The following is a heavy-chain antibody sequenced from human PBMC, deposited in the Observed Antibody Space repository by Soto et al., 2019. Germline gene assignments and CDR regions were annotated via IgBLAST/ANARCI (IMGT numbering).Heavy chain of an antibody. Sequence: PGGSLRLSCAASGFTFSSYAMSWVRQAPGKGLEWVSAISGRGDSTYYTDSVKGRFTISRDNSKNTLYLQMNSLRAEDTAVYYCAKDREDYFDYWGQGTLVTVYS. J-gene: IGHJ4*02. CDR1: GFTFSSYA. CDR3: AKDREDYFDY. CDR2: ISGRGDST. V-gene: IGHV3-23*01.